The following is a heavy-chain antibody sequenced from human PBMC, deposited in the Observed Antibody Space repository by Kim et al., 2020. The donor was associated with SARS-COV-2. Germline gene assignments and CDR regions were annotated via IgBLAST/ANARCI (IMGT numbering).Heavy chain of an antibody. Sequence: SETLSLTCTVSGGSISSSSYYWGWIRQPPGKGLEWIGSIYYSGSTYYNPSLKSRVTISVDTSKNQFSLKLSSVTAADTAVYYCARKGIAVAGTSIHYYGMDVWGQGTTVTVSS. J-gene: IGHJ6*02. CDR1: GGSISSSSYY. D-gene: IGHD6-19*01. V-gene: IGHV4-39*01. CDR3: ARKGIAVAGTSIHYYGMDV. CDR2: IYYSGST.